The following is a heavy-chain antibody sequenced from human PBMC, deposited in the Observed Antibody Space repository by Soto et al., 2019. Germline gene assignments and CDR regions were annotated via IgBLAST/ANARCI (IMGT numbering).Heavy chain of an antibody. V-gene: IGHV4-4*02. CDR3: ARGERPSYYGSGSVIDP. CDR2: IYHSGST. J-gene: IGHJ5*02. D-gene: IGHD3-10*01. Sequence: QVQLQESGPGLVKPSGTLSLTCAVSGGSISSSNWWSWVRQPPGKGLEWIGEIYHSGSTNYNPSRNSRLTISVDKSKTQFPLKLSAVTAADTAVYYCARGERPSYYGSGSVIDPWGQGTLVTVSS. CDR1: GGSISSSNW.